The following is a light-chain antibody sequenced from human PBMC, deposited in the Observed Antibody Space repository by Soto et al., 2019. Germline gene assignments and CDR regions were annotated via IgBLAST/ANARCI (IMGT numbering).Light chain of an antibody. CDR1: RSNLGTYY. CDR3: GAWDSSLNVYG. V-gene: IGLV1-51*01. J-gene: IGLJ1*01. Sequence: QSVLTQPPSVSAAPGQKIIISCSGSRSNLGTYYVSWYHQLPGTAPKVVIYDNSRRPSGIPDRFSGSKSGTSATLAITGLQTGDEGNYSCGAWDSSLNVYGFGGGTKVTVL. CDR2: DNS.